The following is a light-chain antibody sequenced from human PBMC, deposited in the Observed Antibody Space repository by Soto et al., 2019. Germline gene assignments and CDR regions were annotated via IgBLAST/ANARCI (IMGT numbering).Light chain of an antibody. CDR3: QQLNSYPLT. J-gene: IGKJ4*01. V-gene: IGKV1-9*01. CDR2: AAS. CDR1: QDISDY. Sequence: DIQLNQSPSFLSASVGDRVTITCRASQDISDYLAWYQQRPGKAPKLLIYAASTLQSGVPSRFSGSGSGTEFTLTISSLQPEDFATYSCQQLNSYPLTFGGGTKVDIK.